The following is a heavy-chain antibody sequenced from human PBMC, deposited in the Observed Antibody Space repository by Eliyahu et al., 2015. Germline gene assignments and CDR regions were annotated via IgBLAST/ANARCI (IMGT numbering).Heavy chain of an antibody. D-gene: IGHD3-22*01. CDR2: TSSANSRT. J-gene: IGHJ4*02. CDR1: GFSFXNSA. CDR3: AKNRGSYYDLPLDY. Sequence: EVQLVASGGDLVQPGGSLRLSCVASGFSFXNSAMTWVRQAPGKGLEWVSATSSANSRTYYADSVRGRFTISRDNSKNTLFLQMNSLRVEDTAIYYCAKNRGSYYDLPLDYWGQGTLVTVSS. V-gene: IGHV3-23*04.